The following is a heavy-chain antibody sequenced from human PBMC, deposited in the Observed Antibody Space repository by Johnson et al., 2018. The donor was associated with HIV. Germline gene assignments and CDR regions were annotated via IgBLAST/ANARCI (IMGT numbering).Heavy chain of an antibody. D-gene: IGHD3-16*01. CDR1: VFTFSSYG. CDR2: ISYDGSNK. V-gene: IGHV3-30*18. Sequence: QMQLVESGGGVVQPGRSLRLSCAASVFTFSSYGMHWVRQAPGKGLEWVAVISYDGSNKYYAASVKGRFTISRDNSKNTQYLQMSSLKAEDTALYYCAKVRLGGDLDAAFDVWGQGTMVTVSS. CDR3: AKVRLGGDLDAAFDV. J-gene: IGHJ3*01.